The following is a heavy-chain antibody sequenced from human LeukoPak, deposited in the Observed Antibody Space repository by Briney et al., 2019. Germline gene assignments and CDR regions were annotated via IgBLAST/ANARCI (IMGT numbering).Heavy chain of an antibody. Sequence: SETLSLTCAVYGGSFSGYYWSWIRQPPGKGLEWIGEINHSGSTNYNPSLKSRVTISVDTSKNQFSLKLSSVTAADTAVYYCARGPGVWFGRRYGMDVWGKGTTVTVSS. D-gene: IGHD3-10*01. CDR1: GGSFSGYY. CDR2: INHSGST. CDR3: ARGPGVWFGRRYGMDV. V-gene: IGHV4-34*01. J-gene: IGHJ6*04.